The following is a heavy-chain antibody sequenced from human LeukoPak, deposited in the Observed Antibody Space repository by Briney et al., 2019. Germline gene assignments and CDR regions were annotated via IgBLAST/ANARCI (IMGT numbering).Heavy chain of an antibody. Sequence: SETLSLTCTVSGGSISSGDYYWSWIRQPPGKGLEWIGYIYYSGSTNYNPSLKSRVTISVDTSKNQFSLKLSSVTAADTAVYYCARDNEVTATGFDYWGQGTLFTVSS. CDR2: IYYSGST. D-gene: IGHD2-15*01. CDR3: ARDNEVTATGFDY. J-gene: IGHJ4*02. CDR1: GGSISSGDYY. V-gene: IGHV4-61*08.